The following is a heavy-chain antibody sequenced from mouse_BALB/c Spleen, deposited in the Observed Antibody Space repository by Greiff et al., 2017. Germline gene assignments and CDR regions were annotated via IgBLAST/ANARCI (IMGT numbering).Heavy chain of an antibody. D-gene: IGHD4-1*01. J-gene: IGHJ3*01. CDR1: GFTFSDYY. CDR2: ISDGGSYT. V-gene: IGHV5-4*02. Sequence: EVQGVESGGGLVKPGGSLKLSCAASGFTFSDYYMYWVRQTPEKRLEWVATISDGGSYTYYPDSVKGRFTISRDNAKNNLYLQMSSLKSEDTAMYYCASGGAGTFAYWGQGTLVTVSA. CDR3: ASGGAGTFAY.